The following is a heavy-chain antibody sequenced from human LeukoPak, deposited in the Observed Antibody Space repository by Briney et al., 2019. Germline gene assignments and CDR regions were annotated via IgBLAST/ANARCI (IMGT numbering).Heavy chain of an antibody. CDR1: GFIFSHYG. CDR2: IWSDGSNR. J-gene: IGHJ4*01. CDR3: ARDAQRGFDYSNSLQY. D-gene: IGHD4-11*01. V-gene: IGHV3-33*01. Sequence: GRSLRLSCAASGFIFSHYGMHWVRQAPGKGLECVAVIWSDGSNRFYAGSVKGRFTISRDNSQTTMFLEMNRLRAEDTAMYYCARDAQRGFDYSNSLQYWGQGILVTVSS.